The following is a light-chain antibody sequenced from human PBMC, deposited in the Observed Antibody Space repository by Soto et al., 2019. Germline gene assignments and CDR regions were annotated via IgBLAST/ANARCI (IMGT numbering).Light chain of an antibody. Sequence: QSVLTQTPSASGTPGQRVTISCSGSSSDIGTYDYVSWYQHLPDKAPKLIIYEVSKRPSGVPDRFSGSKSGNTASLTVSGLQAEDEGDYYCCSYGGGNNFYVFGTGTKVTVL. CDR2: EVS. CDR1: SSDIGTYDY. J-gene: IGLJ1*01. V-gene: IGLV2-8*01. CDR3: CSYGGGNNFYV.